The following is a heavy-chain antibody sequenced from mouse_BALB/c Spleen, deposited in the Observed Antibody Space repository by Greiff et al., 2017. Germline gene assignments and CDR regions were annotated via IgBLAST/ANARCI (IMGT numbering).Heavy chain of an antibody. CDR2: IWGGGST. CDR1: GFSLTRYC. J-gene: IGHJ4*01. D-gene: IGHD1-1*01. V-gene: IGHV2-6-4*01. Sequence: VKLVESGPGLVAPSQSLSITCTVSGFSLTRYCVHWVRQPPGKGLEWLGMIWGGGSTDYNSALKSRLSISKDNAKSQVFVKMNSLQTDDTAMYYCARKETTVVEDYAMDDWGEGTSVTVSS. CDR3: ARKETTVVEDYAMDD.